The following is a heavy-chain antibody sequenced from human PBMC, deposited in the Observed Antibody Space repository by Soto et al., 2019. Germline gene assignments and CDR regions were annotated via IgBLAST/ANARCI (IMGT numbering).Heavy chain of an antibody. J-gene: IGHJ4*02. CDR2: INQDGSER. D-gene: IGHD3-16*01. CDR1: EFTFSKYW. Sequence: EVQLVESGGGLVQPGGSLRLSCAASEFTFSKYWMTWVRQSPGKGLEWVANINQDGSERYYVDSVRGRFTISRYNAKNSLYLQMNSLRAEDTAVYYCVCGGNYFVYWGQGTLVTVSP. V-gene: IGHV3-7*01. CDR3: VCGGNYFVY.